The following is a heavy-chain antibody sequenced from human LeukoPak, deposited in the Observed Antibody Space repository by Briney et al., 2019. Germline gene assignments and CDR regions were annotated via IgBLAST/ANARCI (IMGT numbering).Heavy chain of an antibody. CDR1: GFTFSPYS. D-gene: IGHD6-19*01. V-gene: IGHV3-48*01. CDR3: ARSVEGSFDY. J-gene: IGHJ4*02. CDR2: INAHRTM. Sequence: GGSLRLSCATSGFTFSPYSFNWVRQAPGKGLEWISYINAHRTMYYADSVEGRFTISRDNAKNSAYLQLNSLRVEDTAMYYCARSVEGSFDYWGQGTLVTVSS.